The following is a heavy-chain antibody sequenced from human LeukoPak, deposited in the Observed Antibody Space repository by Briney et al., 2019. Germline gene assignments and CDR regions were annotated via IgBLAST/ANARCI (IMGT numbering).Heavy chain of an antibody. Sequence: EASVKVSCEASGYTFTTYYMHWVRQAPGQGLEWMGIINPNGGSTSYAQKFQGRVTMTRDMSTSTVYMELSSLRSEDTAVYYCTRGARRSASGDYFDYWGQGTLVTVSS. D-gene: IGHD6-25*01. CDR3: TRGARRSASGDYFDY. V-gene: IGHV1-46*01. CDR1: GYTFTTYY. CDR2: INPNGGST. J-gene: IGHJ4*02.